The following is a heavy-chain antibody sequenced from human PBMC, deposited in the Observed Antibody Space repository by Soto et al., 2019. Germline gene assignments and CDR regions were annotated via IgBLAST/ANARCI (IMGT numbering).Heavy chain of an antibody. D-gene: IGHD3-22*01. V-gene: IGHV3-15*01. Sequence: GGSLRLSCAASGFTFSNAWMSWVRQAPGKGLEWVGRIKSKTDGGTTDYAAPVKGRFTISRDDSKNTLYLQMNSLKTEDTAVYYCTTESWYYDSSGYDYWGQGTLVTVSS. CDR3: TTESWYYDSSGYDY. CDR1: GFTFSNAW. CDR2: IKSKTDGGTT. J-gene: IGHJ4*02.